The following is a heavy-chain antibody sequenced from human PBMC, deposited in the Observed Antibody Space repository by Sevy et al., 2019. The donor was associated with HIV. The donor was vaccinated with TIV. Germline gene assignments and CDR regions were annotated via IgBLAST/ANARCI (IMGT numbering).Heavy chain of an antibody. CDR3: ARLPTGLQSFNYLLSTYFDS. V-gene: IGHV3-7*03. D-gene: IGHD3-9*01. Sequence: GGSLRLSCAASGFTFSLYVIHWVRQAPEKGLEWVANIKHDGSETYYVDSLEGRFTISRDNAKNSLSLQINDLRAEDTVMYYCARLPTGLQSFNYLLSTYFDSWGQGTLVTVSS. CDR1: GFTFSLYV. J-gene: IGHJ4*02. CDR2: IKHDGSET.